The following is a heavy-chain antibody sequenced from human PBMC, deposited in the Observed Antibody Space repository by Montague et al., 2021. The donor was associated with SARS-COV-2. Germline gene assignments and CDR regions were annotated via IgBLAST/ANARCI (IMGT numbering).Heavy chain of an antibody. D-gene: IGHD1-1*01. V-gene: IGHV4-59*01. CDR1: GGSIGAYY. CDR2: ISSSGTT. CDR3: ARAQNTCFIANCVNYFEV. Sequence: SETLSLTCTVSGGSIGAYYWSWIRQPPGKGPERIAYISSSGTTNYNPSLKSRITVSVDTSRNQLSLKLSSVTAADTAVYYCARAQNTCFIANCVNYFEVWGLGALVTVSS. J-gene: IGHJ4*02.